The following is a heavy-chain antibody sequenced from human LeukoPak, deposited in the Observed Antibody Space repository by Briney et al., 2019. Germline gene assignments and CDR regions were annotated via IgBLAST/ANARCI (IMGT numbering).Heavy chain of an antibody. V-gene: IGHV1-8*01. Sequence: ASVKFSCKASGYSFTSYDINWVRQATGQGLEWMGWMNPNSGNTCYAQKFQGRVTMTRKTSISTAYMELSSLRSEGTAVYYCARGLEDGEGDYWGQGTLVTVSS. CDR2: MNPNSGNT. CDR1: GYSFTSYD. CDR3: ARGLEDGEGDY. D-gene: IGHD5-24*01. J-gene: IGHJ4*02.